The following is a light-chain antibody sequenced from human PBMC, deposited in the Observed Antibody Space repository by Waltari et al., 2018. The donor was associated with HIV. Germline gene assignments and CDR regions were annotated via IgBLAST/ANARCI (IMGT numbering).Light chain of an antibody. CDR3: QQYNTYPLT. V-gene: IGKV1-5*03. J-gene: IGKJ4*01. Sequence: DSQMTQSPSSLSASVGDTVSITFRASQSISNWLAWYQHKPGKAPSLLIYKASSRRSGVPSRFTGSGSGTEFTLTITSLQPGDSATYYCQQYNTYPLTFGGGTRLEIK. CDR2: KAS. CDR1: QSISNW.